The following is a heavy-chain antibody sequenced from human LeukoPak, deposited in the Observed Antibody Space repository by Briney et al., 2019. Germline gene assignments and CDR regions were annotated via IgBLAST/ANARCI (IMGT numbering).Heavy chain of an antibody. CDR2: ISSGGSSI. CDR3: ATLGDYYMDV. CDR1: GFTFSSYE. Sequence: GGSLRLSCAASGFTFSSYEMNWVRQAPGKGLEWISYISSGGSSIYYADSVKGRFTISRDNAKDSLYVQMNSLRAEDTAVYYCATLGDYYMDVWGKGTTVTVSS. V-gene: IGHV3-48*03. J-gene: IGHJ6*03.